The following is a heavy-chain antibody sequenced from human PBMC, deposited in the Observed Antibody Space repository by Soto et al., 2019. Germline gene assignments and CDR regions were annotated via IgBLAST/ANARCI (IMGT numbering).Heavy chain of an antibody. CDR1: GGTLSGYT. CDR3: ARDRGSGSGPWFDP. D-gene: IGHD3-10*01. V-gene: IGHV1-69*04. Sequence: SVKVSCKASGGTLSGYTISWVRQAPGQGLEWMGRIIPILGIANYAQKFQGRVTITADKSTSTAYMELSSLRSEDTAVYYCARDRGSGSGPWFDPWGQGTLVTVSS. J-gene: IGHJ5*02. CDR2: IIPILGIA.